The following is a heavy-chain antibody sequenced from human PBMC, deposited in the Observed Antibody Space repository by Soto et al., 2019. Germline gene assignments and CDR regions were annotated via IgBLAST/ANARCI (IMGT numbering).Heavy chain of an antibody. Sequence: SETLSLTCTVSGGSISTYYWSWIRQPPGKGLEWIGYIYYSGSTNYNPSLKSRVTISVDTSKNQFSLKLSSVTAADTAVYYCARTTRTATFDFWGQGTLVTVSS. D-gene: IGHD4-17*01. J-gene: IGHJ4*02. V-gene: IGHV4-59*08. CDR3: ARTTRTATFDF. CDR2: IYYSGST. CDR1: GGSISTYY.